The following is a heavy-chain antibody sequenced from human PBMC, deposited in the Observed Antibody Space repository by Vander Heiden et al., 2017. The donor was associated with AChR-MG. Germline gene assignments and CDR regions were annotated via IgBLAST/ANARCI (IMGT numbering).Heavy chain of an antibody. CDR1: GGSISSYY. V-gene: IGHV4-59*01. J-gene: IGHJ4*02. CDR2: IYYSGST. D-gene: IGHD3-9*01. CDR3: ARVRHRELYYDILTGYFDY. Sequence: QVQLQESGPGLVKPSETLSLTCTVTGGSISSYYGSWIRQPPGKGLEWIGYIYYSGSTNYNPSLKSRVTISVDTSKNQFSLKLSSETAADTAVYYCARVRHRELYYDILTGYFDYWGQGTLVTVSS.